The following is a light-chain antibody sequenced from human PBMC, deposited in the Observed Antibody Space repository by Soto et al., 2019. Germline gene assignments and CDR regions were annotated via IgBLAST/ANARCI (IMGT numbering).Light chain of an antibody. CDR3: QQYGSSPPEIT. V-gene: IGKV3-20*01. Sequence: EIVLTQSPGTLSLSPGERATLSCRASQSVSSSYLAWYQQKPGQAPRLLIYGASSRATGIPDRFSGSGSGTDFTLTISRLEPEDFAGYYCQQYGSSPPEITFGEGTRLQIK. J-gene: IGKJ5*01. CDR2: GAS. CDR1: QSVSSSY.